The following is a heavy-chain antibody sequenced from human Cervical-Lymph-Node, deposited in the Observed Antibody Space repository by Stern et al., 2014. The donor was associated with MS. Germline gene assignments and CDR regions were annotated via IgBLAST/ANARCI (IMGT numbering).Heavy chain of an antibody. D-gene: IGHD4-17*01. CDR1: GYTFTSYA. J-gene: IGHJ4*02. CDR3: ARGEYGDFYYFDY. CDR2: INAGNGNT. V-gene: IGHV1-3*01. Sequence: QVQLVQSGAEVKKPGASVKVSCKASGYTFTSYAMHWVRQAPGQRLEGMGWINAGNGNTKYSQKFQGRVTITRDTSASTAYMELSSLRSEDTAVYYCARGEYGDFYYFDYWGQGTLVTVSS.